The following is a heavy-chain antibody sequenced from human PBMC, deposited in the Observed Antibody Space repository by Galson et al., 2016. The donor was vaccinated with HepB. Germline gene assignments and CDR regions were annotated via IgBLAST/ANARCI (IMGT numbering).Heavy chain of an antibody. J-gene: IGHJ5*02. CDR3: ARPAAGRTATTTLA. CDR1: GFIFSDSG. CDR2: ISFDGRNS. Sequence: SLRLSCAASGFIFSDSGIHWVRQSPGKGLEWVAGISFDGRNSYYADSVKGRFIISRDSSKKTVYLQMNSLRSKDTAVYYCARPAAGRTATTTLAWGQGILVTVSS. D-gene: IGHD4-17*01. V-gene: IGHV3-30*03.